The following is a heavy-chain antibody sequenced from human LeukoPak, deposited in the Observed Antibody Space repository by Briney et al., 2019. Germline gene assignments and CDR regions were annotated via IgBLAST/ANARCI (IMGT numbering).Heavy chain of an antibody. V-gene: IGHV3-66*01. CDR2: IYGGGST. J-gene: IGHJ4*02. D-gene: IGHD2/OR15-2a*01. CDR3: ARDEPSPDSTDLDY. CDR1: GFTVSTNY. Sequence: GGSLRLSCAASGFTVSTNYMSWVRQAPGKGLEWVSVIYGGGSTYYADSVKGRFTISRDNSKNMVYLQMNSLRAEDTAVYYCARDEPSPDSTDLDYWGQGTLVTVSS.